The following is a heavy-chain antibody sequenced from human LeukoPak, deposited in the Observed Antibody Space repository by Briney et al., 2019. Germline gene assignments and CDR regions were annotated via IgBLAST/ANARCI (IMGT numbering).Heavy chain of an antibody. CDR1: GDSVTGYY. Sequence: PSETLSLTCTVFGDSVTGYYLNWVRQPPGKGLEWIGHIYKIGTTNYNPSLKGRLTISADTSKNQFSLKLRSVTAAVTAVYYCVIGVGWQPDYWGQGALVTVSS. D-gene: IGHD2-15*01. V-gene: IGHV4-59*02. CDR3: VIGVGWQPDY. CDR2: IYKIGTT. J-gene: IGHJ4*02.